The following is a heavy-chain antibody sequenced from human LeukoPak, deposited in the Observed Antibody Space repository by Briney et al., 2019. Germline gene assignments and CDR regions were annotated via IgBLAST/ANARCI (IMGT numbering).Heavy chain of an antibody. V-gene: IGHV1-3*01. CDR1: GYTFTSCA. CDR2: INAGNGNT. J-gene: IGHJ4*02. Sequence: GASVKVSCKASGYTFTSCAMHWVRQAPGQRLEWMGWINAGNGNTKYSQKFQGRVTITRDTSASTAYMELSSLRSEDTAVYYCARSRLRLGELSLLVYWGQGTLVTVSS. D-gene: IGHD3-16*02. CDR3: ARSRLRLGELSLLVY.